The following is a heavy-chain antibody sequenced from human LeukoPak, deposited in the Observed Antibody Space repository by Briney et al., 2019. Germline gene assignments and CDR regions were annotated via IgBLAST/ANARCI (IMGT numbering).Heavy chain of an antibody. J-gene: IGHJ6*02. D-gene: IGHD3-22*01. CDR2: IIPIFGTA. Sequence: SVKVSCKASGGTFSSYAISWVRQAPGQGLEWMGGIIPIFGTANYAQKFQGRVTITADESTSTAYMELSSLRSEDTAVYYCATSWRAYDSGPPGDYYGMDVWGQGTTVTVSS. CDR3: ATSWRAYDSGPPGDYYGMDV. CDR1: GGTFSSYA. V-gene: IGHV1-69*13.